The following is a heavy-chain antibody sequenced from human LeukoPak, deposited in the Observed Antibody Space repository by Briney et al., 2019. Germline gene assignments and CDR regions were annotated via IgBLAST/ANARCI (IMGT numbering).Heavy chain of an antibody. CDR2: ISSSSSYI. V-gene: IGHV3-21*01. D-gene: IGHD2-21*02. Sequence: GGSLRLSCAASGFTFSSYSMNWVRQAPGKGLEWVSSISSSSSYIYYADSVKGRFTISRDNAKNLLYLQMNSLRAEDTAVYYCARDAPTCGGDCYSPLFAYWGQGTLVTVSS. CDR1: GFTFSSYS. J-gene: IGHJ4*02. CDR3: ARDAPTCGGDCYSPLFAY.